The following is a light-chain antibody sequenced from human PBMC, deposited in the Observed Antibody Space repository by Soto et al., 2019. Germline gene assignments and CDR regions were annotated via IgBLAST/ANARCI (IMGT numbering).Light chain of an antibody. J-gene: IGKJ4*01. Sequence: EIVLTQSPGTLSLSPGERATLSCRASQSVSSSYLAWYKQKPGQAPRLLIYGASSRATGIPDRFSGSGSGTDFTLTISRLEPEDFEVYYCQQYGSSPPLTFGGGTKVEIK. V-gene: IGKV3-20*01. CDR1: QSVSSSY. CDR2: GAS. CDR3: QQYGSSPPLT.